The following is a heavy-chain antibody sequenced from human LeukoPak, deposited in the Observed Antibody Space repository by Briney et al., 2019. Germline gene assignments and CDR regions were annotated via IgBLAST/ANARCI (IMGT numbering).Heavy chain of an antibody. J-gene: IGHJ5*02. CDR3: ARGEDYYDSSGYYSTNWFDP. CDR1: GYTFTSYY. CDR2: INPSGGST. D-gene: IGHD3-22*01. V-gene: IGHV1-46*01. Sequence: ASVKVSCKASGYTFTSYYMHWVRQAPGQGLEWMGIINPSGGSTSYAQKFQGRVTMTRDTSTSTVYMELSSLRSEDTAVYYCARGEDYYDSSGYYSTNWFDPWGQGTLVTVSS.